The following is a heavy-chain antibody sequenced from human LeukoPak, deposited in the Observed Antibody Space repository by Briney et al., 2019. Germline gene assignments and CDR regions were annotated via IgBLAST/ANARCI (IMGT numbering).Heavy chain of an antibody. V-gene: IGHV3-15*01. J-gene: IGHJ6*02. CDR2: IKSKTDGGTT. CDR3: TTEIVYGDYEDDYGMDV. CDR1: GFTFSNAW. Sequence: GGSLRLPCAASGFTFSNAWMSWVRQAPGKGLEWVGRIKSKTDGGTTDYAAPVKGRFTISRDDSKNTLYLQMNSLKTEDTAVYYCTTEIVYGDYEDDYGMDVWGQGTTVTVSS. D-gene: IGHD4-17*01.